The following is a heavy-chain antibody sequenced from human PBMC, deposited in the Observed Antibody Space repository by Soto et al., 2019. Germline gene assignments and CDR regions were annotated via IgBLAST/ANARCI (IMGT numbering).Heavy chain of an antibody. CDR1: GYTFTGYY. D-gene: IGHD3-3*01. J-gene: IGHJ6*02. V-gene: IGHV1-2*02. Sequence: ASVKVSCKASGYTFTGYYMHWVQQAPGQGLEWMGWINPNSGGTNYAQKFQGRVTMTRDTSISTAYMELSRLRSDDTAVYYCADIWSGYRPVHTPPLDVWGQGTTVTVSS. CDR3: ADIWSGYRPVHTPPLDV. CDR2: INPNSGGT.